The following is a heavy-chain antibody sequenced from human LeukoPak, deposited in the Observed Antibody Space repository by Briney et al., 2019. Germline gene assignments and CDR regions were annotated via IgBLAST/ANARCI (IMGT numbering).Heavy chain of an antibody. V-gene: IGHV4-61*02. CDR2: IYTSGST. CDR3: AREITMVRGVPDAFDI. J-gene: IGHJ3*02. CDR1: GGSISSGSYY. Sequence: SQTLSLTCTVSGGSISSGSYYWSWIRQPAGKGLEWIGRIYTSGSTNYNPSLKSRVTISVDTSKNQFSLKLGSVTAADTAVYYCAREITMVRGVPDAFDIWGQGTMVTVSS. D-gene: IGHD3-10*01.